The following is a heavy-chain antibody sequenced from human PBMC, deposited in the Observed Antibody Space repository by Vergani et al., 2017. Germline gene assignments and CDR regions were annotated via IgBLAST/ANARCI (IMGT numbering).Heavy chain of an antibody. J-gene: IGHJ2*01. D-gene: IGHD6-19*01. CDR2: ISAYNGNT. CDR3: AGSIAVAGTSRYFDL. CDR1: GYNFTSYG. Sequence: QVQLVQSGAEVKKPGASVKVSCKASGYNFTSYGISWVRQAPGQGLEWMGWISAYNGNTNYAQKLQGIVTMTTDTSTSTAYMELRSLRSDDTAVYYCAGSIAVAGTSRYFDLWGRGTLVTVSS. V-gene: IGHV1-18*01.